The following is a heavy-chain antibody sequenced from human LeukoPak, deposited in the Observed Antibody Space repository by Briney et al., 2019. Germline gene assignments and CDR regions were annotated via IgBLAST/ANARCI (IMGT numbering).Heavy chain of an antibody. V-gene: IGHV3-23*01. J-gene: IGHJ4*02. CDR2: ISGSGGST. D-gene: IGHD6-6*01. CDR1: GFTFSSYA. Sequence: GGSLRLSCAASGFTFSSYAMSWVRQAPGKGLEWVSAISGSGGSTYYADSAKGRFTISRDNSKNTLYLQMNSLRAEDTAVYYCAKGLSYSSSSPSDYWGQGTLVTVSS. CDR3: AKGLSYSSSSPSDY.